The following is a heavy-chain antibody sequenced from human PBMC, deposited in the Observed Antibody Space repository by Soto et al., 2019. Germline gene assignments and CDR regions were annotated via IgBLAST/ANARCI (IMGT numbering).Heavy chain of an antibody. D-gene: IGHD3-10*01. CDR3: VKDGSGRDD. CDR1: GFTFSRYA. CDR2: ISGSDTNT. J-gene: IGHJ4*02. Sequence: EVHLLESGGGLVQPGGSLRLSCAASGFTFSRYAMSWVRQALGKGLEWVSAISGSDTNTYYADSVKGRFTISRDNSKNMVFLQMNSLRVEDSAMYFCVKDGSGRDDWGQGTLVTVSS. V-gene: IGHV3-23*01.